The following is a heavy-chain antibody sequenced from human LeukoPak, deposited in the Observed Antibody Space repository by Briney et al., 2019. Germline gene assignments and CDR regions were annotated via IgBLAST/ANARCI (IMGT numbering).Heavy chain of an antibody. V-gene: IGHV4-39*01. CDR3: ASPEYYDFWSGYYTGMVR. D-gene: IGHD3-3*01. CDR1: GGSISSSSYY. Sequence: PSETLSLTCTVSGGSISSSSYYWGWIRQPPGKGLEWIGSIYYSGSTYYNPSLKSRVTISVDTSKNQFSLKLSSVTAADTAVYYCASPEYYDFWSGYYTGMVRWGRGTLVTVSS. J-gene: IGHJ4*02. CDR2: IYYSGST.